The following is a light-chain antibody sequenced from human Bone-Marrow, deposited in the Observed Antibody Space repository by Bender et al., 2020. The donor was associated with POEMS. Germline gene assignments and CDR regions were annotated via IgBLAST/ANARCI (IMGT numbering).Light chain of an antibody. Sequence: QSALTQPASVSGSPGQSITISCTATSSDVGSYDLVSWYQQHPGEAPKLMIYEANKRPSGVSKRFSGSKSGNTASLRISGLQAEDEAYYLCCSYAGSRTWVFGGGTKLTVL. CDR2: EAN. CDR3: CSYAGSRTWV. V-gene: IGLV2-23*01. J-gene: IGLJ3*02. CDR1: SSDVGSYDL.